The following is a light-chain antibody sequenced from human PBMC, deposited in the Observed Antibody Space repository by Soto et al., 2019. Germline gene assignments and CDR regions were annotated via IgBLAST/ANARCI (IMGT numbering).Light chain of an antibody. CDR3: QQYDSWT. CDR1: QSISSPY. J-gene: IGKJ1*01. V-gene: IGKV3-20*01. Sequence: EIVLTQSPGTLSLSPGERATLSCRASQSISSPYLAWYQQKPGQAPRLLIDGASSRATGVPDRFSGSGSGTDFTLTISRLEPEDFAVYYCQQYDSWTFGHGTKVDI. CDR2: GAS.